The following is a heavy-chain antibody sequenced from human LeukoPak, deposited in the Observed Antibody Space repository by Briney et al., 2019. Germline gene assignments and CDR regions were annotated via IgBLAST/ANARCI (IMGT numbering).Heavy chain of an antibody. Sequence: GGSLRLSCAASGFALSSYAMSWVRQAPGKGLEWVSATSSSDAGTYHAESVRGRFTISRDNSKNSLYLQINSLRSDDTAVYYCARDKFYFDYWGQGTLVTVSS. CDR2: TSSSDAGT. CDR1: GFALSSYA. V-gene: IGHV3-23*01. J-gene: IGHJ4*02. CDR3: ARDKFYFDY.